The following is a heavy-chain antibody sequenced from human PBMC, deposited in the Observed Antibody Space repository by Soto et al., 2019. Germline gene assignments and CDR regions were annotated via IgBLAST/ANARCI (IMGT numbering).Heavy chain of an antibody. J-gene: IGHJ6*02. CDR1: GFTFSSYG. D-gene: IGHD3-16*01. CDR2: IWYDGSNK. Sequence: PGGSLRLSCAASGFTFSSYGMHWVRQAPGKGLEWVAVIWYDGSNKYYADSVKGRFTISRDNSKNTLYLQMNSLRAEDTAVYYCARDWGRLNYYGMDVWGQGTTVTVSS. CDR3: ARDWGRLNYYGMDV. V-gene: IGHV3-33*01.